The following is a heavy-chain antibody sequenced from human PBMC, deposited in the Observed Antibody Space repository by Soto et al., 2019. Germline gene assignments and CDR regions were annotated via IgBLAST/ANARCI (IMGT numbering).Heavy chain of an antibody. Sequence: EVQLVESGGGLVQPGGSLRLSCAASGFNFDTYDMHWVRQPAGKPLEWVAAIGTGGDTYYAGSVKGRFTISRESAKSSLYLQMNTLRAEDTAVYYCARDPLRNYGVYFDYWGQGSLVTVSS. CDR1: GFNFDTYD. CDR3: ARDPLRNYGVYFDY. V-gene: IGHV3-13*01. J-gene: IGHJ4*02. CDR2: IGTGGDT. D-gene: IGHD1-7*01.